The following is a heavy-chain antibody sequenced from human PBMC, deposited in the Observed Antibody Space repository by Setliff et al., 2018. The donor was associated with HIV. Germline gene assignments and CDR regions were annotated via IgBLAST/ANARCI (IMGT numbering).Heavy chain of an antibody. J-gene: IGHJ4*02. D-gene: IGHD1-26*01. Sequence: GSLRLSCAASGFRFRSYWMSWVRQAPGKGLESVANVKHDGTETLYVDSVKGRFTISRDNAKNLVHLQMNSLRVEDTAVYFCARWGSGSYERVFDYWGQGMLVTVSS. CDR2: VKHDGTET. V-gene: IGHV3-7*01. CDR3: ARWGSGSYERVFDY. CDR1: GFRFRSYW.